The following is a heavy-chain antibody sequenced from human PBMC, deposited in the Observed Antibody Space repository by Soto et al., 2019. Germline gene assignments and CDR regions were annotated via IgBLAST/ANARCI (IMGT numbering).Heavy chain of an antibody. CDR1: GYPVTAYY. D-gene: IGHD3-3*01. CDR3: ARGGGVGVAGSAAFDM. Sequence: QLHLVQSGAVVKKPGASVTVSCSASGYPVTAYYMHWVRQAPGRGLEWMGGINPATGAAKDTQTLRGRVTSTRDTSPSTVFMALSGLTSEDTAVFYCARGGGVGVAGSAAFDMWGQGTLVTVSS. V-gene: IGHV1-2*01. J-gene: IGHJ3*02. CDR2: INPATGAA.